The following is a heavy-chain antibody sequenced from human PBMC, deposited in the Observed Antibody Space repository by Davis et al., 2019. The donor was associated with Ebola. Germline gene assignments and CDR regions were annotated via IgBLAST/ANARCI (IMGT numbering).Heavy chain of an antibody. V-gene: IGHV4-34*01. CDR2: INHSGST. D-gene: IGHD3-3*01. J-gene: IGHJ3*02. CDR3: ARVTWDFWSGYMAFDI. Sequence: PSETLSLTCAVYGGSFSGYYWSWIRQPPGKGLEWIGEINHSGSTNYNPSLKSRVTISVDTSKNQFSLKLSSVTAADTAVYYCARVTWDFWSGYMAFDIWGQGTMVTVSS. CDR1: GGSFSGYY.